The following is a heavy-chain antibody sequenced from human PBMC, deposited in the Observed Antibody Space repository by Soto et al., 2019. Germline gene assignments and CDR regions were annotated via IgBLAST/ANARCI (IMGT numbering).Heavy chain of an antibody. V-gene: IGHV3-21*01. J-gene: IGHJ4*02. D-gene: IGHD2-2*01. CDR1: GFTFSSYS. CDR3: AREASVCSSTSCYSSTPGDY. Sequence: EVQLVESGGGLVKPGGSLRLSCAASGFTFSSYSMNWVRQAPGKGLEWVSSISSSSSYIYYADSVKGRFTISRDNAKNSLYLQMNSLRAEDTAVYYCAREASVCSSTSCYSSTPGDYWGQGTLVTVSS. CDR2: ISSSSSYI.